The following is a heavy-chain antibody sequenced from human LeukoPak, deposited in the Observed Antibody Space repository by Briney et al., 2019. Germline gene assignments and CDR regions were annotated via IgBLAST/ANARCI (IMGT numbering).Heavy chain of an antibody. D-gene: IGHD5/OR15-5a*01. Sequence: SETLSLTCTVSGGSISSYYWSWIRQPPGKGLEWIGYIYYSGSTNYNPSLKSRVTISVDTSKNQFSLKLSSVTAADTAVYYCARHSSSTSEYFQHWGQGTLVTVSS. CDR3: ARHSSSTSEYFQH. V-gene: IGHV4-59*08. CDR2: IYYSGST. J-gene: IGHJ1*01. CDR1: GGSISSYY.